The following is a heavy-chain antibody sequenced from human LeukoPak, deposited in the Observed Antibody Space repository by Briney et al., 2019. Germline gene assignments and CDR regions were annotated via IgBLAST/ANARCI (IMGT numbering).Heavy chain of an antibody. J-gene: IGHJ6*02. Sequence: ASVKVSCKASGYTFSGYYMHWVRQAPGQGLEWMGWINPNSGVTNYARKFQGRATMTRDTSISTAYMELSRLTSDDTAVYYCARDPPGGGEDMDVWGQGTTVTVSS. CDR3: ARDPPGGGEDMDV. D-gene: IGHD2-2*01. CDR1: GYTFSGYY. V-gene: IGHV1-2*02. CDR2: INPNSGVT.